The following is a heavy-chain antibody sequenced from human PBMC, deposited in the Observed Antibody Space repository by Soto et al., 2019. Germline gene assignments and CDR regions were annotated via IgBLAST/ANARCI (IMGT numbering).Heavy chain of an antibody. CDR2: INPNSGGT. CDR1: GYTFTGYY. D-gene: IGHD3-22*01. J-gene: IGHJ5*02. V-gene: IGHV1-2*04. CDR3: ARDRGIIVGSRFDP. Sequence: ASVKVSCKASGYTFTGYYMHWVRQAPGQGLEWMGWINPNSGGTNYAQKFQGWVTMTRDTSISTAYMELSRLRSDDTAVYYCARDRGIIVGSRFDPWGQGTLVTVSS.